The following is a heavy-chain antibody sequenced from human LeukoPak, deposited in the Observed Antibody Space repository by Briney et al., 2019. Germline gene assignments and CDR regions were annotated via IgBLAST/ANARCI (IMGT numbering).Heavy chain of an antibody. CDR3: AKDSSSWFDAFDI. J-gene: IGHJ3*02. CDR1: GFIFSSYT. V-gene: IGHV3-48*04. D-gene: IGHD6-13*01. CDR2: ISRDGSTV. Sequence: GGSLRLSCAVSGFIFSSYTMNWVRQAPGQGLEWVSYISRDGSTVYYADSVKGRFTISRDNAQNSLYLQMNSLRAEDTAVYYCAKDSSSWFDAFDIWGQGTMVTVSS.